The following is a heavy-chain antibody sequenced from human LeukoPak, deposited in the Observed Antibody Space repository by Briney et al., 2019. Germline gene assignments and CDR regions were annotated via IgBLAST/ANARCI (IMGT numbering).Heavy chain of an antibody. CDR1: GFTFSSYS. V-gene: IGHV3-21*01. D-gene: IGHD1-1*01. CDR2: ISSSSSYI. J-gene: IGHJ4*02. Sequence: GGSLRLSCAASGFTFSSYSMNWVRQAPGKGLEWVSSISSSSSYIYYADSVKGRFTISRDNAKNSLYLQMNSLRAEDTAVYYCARDGDWNDGRYFDYWGQGTLVTVSS. CDR3: ARDGDWNDGRYFDY.